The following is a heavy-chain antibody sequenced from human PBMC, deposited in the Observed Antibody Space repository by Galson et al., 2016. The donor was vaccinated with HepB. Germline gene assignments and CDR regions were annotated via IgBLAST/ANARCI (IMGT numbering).Heavy chain of an antibody. V-gene: IGHV4-39*01. D-gene: IGHD6-13*01. J-gene: IGHJ4*02. Sequence: SETLSLTCTVSGDSISSSNYYWGWIRQPPGKGLEWIGNIYHSGNTHYNPSLKSRVTISVDTSKTQFSLMLSSVSAADTAVYFCARPRRRAADGSFAGFDYWGQGTLVTVFS. CDR1: GDSISSSNYY. CDR2: IYHSGNT. CDR3: ARPRRRAADGSFAGFDY.